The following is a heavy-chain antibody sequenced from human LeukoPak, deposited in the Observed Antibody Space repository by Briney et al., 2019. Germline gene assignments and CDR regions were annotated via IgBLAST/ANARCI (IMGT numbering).Heavy chain of an antibody. D-gene: IGHD5-12*01. V-gene: IGHV3-74*01. CDR1: GFTFSFYW. Sequence: GGSLTLSCPASGFTFSFYWMHWLRQVPGKGLVWVSHMNSDGSSTTYADSVKGRFTISRDNAKNTLSMQMNSLRVDDSAVYYCARATPFNYYYMDVWGKGTTVTVSS. J-gene: IGHJ6*03. CDR2: MNSDGSST. CDR3: ARATPFNYYYMDV.